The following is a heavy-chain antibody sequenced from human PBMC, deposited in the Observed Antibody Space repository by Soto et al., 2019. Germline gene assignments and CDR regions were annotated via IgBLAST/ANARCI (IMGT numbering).Heavy chain of an antibody. D-gene: IGHD3-3*01. CDR3: AKQYEFGGLEDY. CDR2: ISNDGRSK. Sequence: QVQLVESGGGVVQPGTSLRLSCVASGFTFRSHGMHWVRQVPGKGLEWVAAISNDGRSKYYADSVKGRFSISRDNSENTMYLQMNSLRVEDTAMYYCAKQYEFGGLEDYWGQGTLVTVSS. V-gene: IGHV3-30*18. J-gene: IGHJ4*02. CDR1: GFTFRSHG.